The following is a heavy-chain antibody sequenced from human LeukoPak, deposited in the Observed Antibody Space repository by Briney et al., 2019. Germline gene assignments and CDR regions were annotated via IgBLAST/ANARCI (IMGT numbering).Heavy chain of an antibody. CDR3: AELGITMIGGV. Sequence: GGSLRLSCAASGFTFSTSGMHWVRQAPGKGLEWVAFIRYDGSTKYYADSVMGRFTISRDNAKNSLYLQMNSLRAEDTAVYYCAELGITMIGGVWGKGTTVTISS. D-gene: IGHD3-10*02. CDR1: GFTFSTSG. CDR2: IRYDGSTK. J-gene: IGHJ6*04. V-gene: IGHV3-30*02.